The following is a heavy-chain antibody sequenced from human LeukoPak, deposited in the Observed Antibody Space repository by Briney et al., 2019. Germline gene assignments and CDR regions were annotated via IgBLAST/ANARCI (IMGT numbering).Heavy chain of an antibody. CDR2: ISSSSSYI. D-gene: IGHD4-11*01. CDR3: AREGVFYSNYQFDY. CDR1: GFTFSSYS. Sequence: PGGSLRLSCAASGFTFSSYSMNWVRQAPGKGLEWVSSISSSSSYIYYADSVKGRFTISRDNAKNSLYLQMNSLRAEDTAVYYCAREGVFYSNYQFDYWGQGTLVTVSS. V-gene: IGHV3-21*01. J-gene: IGHJ4*02.